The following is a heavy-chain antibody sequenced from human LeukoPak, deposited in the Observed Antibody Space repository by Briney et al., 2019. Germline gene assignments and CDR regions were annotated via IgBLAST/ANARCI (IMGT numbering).Heavy chain of an antibody. Sequence: SETLSLTCTVSGGSISSSSHYWGWTRQPPGKGLEWIGSIYYSGSTYYNPSLKSRVTISVDTSKNQFSLKLSSVTAADTAVYYCASYKGGSGRYYKIEARYYHMDVWGKGTTVTISS. CDR3: ASYKGGSGRYYKIEARYYHMDV. D-gene: IGHD3-10*01. V-gene: IGHV4-39*01. J-gene: IGHJ6*03. CDR1: GGSISSSSHY. CDR2: IYYSGST.